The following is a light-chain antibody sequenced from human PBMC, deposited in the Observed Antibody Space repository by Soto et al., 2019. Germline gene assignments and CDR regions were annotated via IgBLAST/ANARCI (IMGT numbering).Light chain of an antibody. CDR2: AAS. CDR3: QQSYTSPVT. J-gene: IGKJ3*01. Sequence: DLQMTQSPSSLSASVGDRVTITCRTSQTVSNYLNWYQQNPGKAPKLLIYAASSLQSGVPPRFSGSGSGTDFTLTISSLQPEDFATYYCQQSYTSPVTFGPGTTVDVK. V-gene: IGKV1-39*01. CDR1: QTVSNY.